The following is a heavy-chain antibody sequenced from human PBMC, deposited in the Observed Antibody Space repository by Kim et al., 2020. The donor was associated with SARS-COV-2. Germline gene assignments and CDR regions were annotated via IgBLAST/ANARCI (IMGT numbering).Heavy chain of an antibody. CDR1: GFTFSSYG. D-gene: IGHD3-22*01. V-gene: IGHV3-30*18. CDR3: AKLHYYDSSGYGSPFDY. CDR2: ISYDGSNK. J-gene: IGHJ4*02. Sequence: GGSLRLSCAASGFTFSSYGMHWVRQAPGKGLEWVAVISYDGSNKYYADSVKGRFTISRDNSKNTLYLQMNSLRAEDTAVYYCAKLHYYDSSGYGSPFDYWGQGNLVTVSS.